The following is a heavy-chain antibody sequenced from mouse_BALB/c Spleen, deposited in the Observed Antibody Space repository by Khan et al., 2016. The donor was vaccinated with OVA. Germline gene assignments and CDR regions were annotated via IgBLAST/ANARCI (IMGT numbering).Heavy chain of an antibody. V-gene: IGHV1-4*01. CDR1: GYTFNSST. Sequence: QVQLKQSGAELARPGASVKMSCKASGYTFNSSTMHWVKQRPGQGLEWIGYINPSSGYTKYNQKFKDKATLTADKSSSTAYMQLSSLTSEDSAVYYCARTHERWGQGTTLTVSS. J-gene: IGHJ2*01. CDR3: ARTHER. CDR2: INPSSGYT.